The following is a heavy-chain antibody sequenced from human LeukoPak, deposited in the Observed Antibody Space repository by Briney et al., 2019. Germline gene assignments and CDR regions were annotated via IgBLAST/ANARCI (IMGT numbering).Heavy chain of an antibody. Sequence: ASVKVSCKASGYTFTGYYMHWVRQPHGPGLERMGWINTNSGGTNYAQKFQGRVTMTRDTSISKAYMELSRLRSDDTAVYYCAKARGSGWSFDYWGQGTLVTVSS. CDR2: INTNSGGT. J-gene: IGHJ4*02. V-gene: IGHV1-2*02. D-gene: IGHD6-19*01. CDR3: AKARGSGWSFDY. CDR1: GYTFTGYY.